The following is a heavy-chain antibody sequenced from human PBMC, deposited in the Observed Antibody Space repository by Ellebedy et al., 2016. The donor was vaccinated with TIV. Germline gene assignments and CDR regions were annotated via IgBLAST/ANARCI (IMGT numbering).Heavy chain of an antibody. V-gene: IGHV4-4*07. J-gene: IGHJ5*02. D-gene: IGHD6-13*01. CDR2: IYTSGST. Sequence: SETLSLXCTVSGGSTNNYYWSWIRQPAGKGLEWIGRIYTSGSTNYNPSLKSRVTMSVDTSKNQFSLKLNSVTAADTAVYYCARGWGSSWDRIQNWFNPWGQGTLVTVSS. CDR1: GGSTNNYY. CDR3: ARGWGSSWDRIQNWFNP.